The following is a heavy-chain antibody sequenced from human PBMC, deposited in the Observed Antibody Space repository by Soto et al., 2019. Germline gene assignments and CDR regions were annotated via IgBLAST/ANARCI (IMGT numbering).Heavy chain of an antibody. CDR2: IDPSDSYT. CDR3: ARLYRGNSGMDV. D-gene: IGHD2-15*01. J-gene: IGHJ6*02. Sequence: EVQLVQSGAEVKKPGESLRISCKGSGYSFTSYWVTWVRQMPGKGLEWMGRIDPSDSYTNYNPPFQGHVTISVDRSISTAYLQWSSLKASDTAMYYCARLYRGNSGMDVWDQGTTVTVSS. V-gene: IGHV5-10-1*01. CDR1: GYSFTSYW.